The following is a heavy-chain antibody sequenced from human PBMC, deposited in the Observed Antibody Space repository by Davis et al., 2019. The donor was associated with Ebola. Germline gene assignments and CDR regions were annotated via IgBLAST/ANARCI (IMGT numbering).Heavy chain of an antibody. Sequence: GESLKISCAASGFVFSNYVMSWVPRAPGKGLEWASTHVLSADTYYADCVTRRFTISRDNSKNTLHLQMNSLRVEDTAIYYCAKDASNVWFDVWGQGTMVTVAS. CDR1: GFVFSNYV. D-gene: IGHD6-19*01. CDR2: HVLSADT. J-gene: IGHJ3*01. CDR3: AKDASNVWFDV. V-gene: IGHV3-23*01.